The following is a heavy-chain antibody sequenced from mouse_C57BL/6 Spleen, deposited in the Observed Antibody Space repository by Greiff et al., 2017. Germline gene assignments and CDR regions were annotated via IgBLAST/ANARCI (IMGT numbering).Heavy chain of an antibody. V-gene: IGHV1-69*01. J-gene: IGHJ4*01. CDR2: IDPSDSYT. Sequence: QVQLQQPGAELVMPGASVKLSCKASGYTFTSYWMHWVKQRPGQGLEWIGEIDPSDSYTNYNQKVKGKSTLTVDKSSSTAYMQLSSLTSEDSAVYYCARRGRHYYAMDYWGQGTSVTVSS. CDR3: ARRGRHYYAMDY. D-gene: IGHD1-1*01. CDR1: GYTFTSYW.